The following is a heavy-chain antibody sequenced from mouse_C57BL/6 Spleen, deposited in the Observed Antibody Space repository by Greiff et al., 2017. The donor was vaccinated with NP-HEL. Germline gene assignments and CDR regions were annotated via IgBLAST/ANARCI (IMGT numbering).Heavy chain of an antibody. CDR1: GYTFTSYW. V-gene: IGHV1-69*01. Sequence: QVQLKQSGAELVMPGASVKLSCKASGYTFTSYWMHWVKQRPGQGLEWIGEIDPSDSYTNYNQKFKGKSTLTVDKSSSTAYMQLSSLTSEDSAVDYCVRGDADAMDYWGQGTSVTVSS. CDR3: VRGDADAMDY. CDR2: IDPSDSYT. J-gene: IGHJ4*01. D-gene: IGHD3-3*01.